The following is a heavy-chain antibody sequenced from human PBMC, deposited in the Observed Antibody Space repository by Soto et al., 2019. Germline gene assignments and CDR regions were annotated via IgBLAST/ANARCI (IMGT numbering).Heavy chain of an antibody. D-gene: IGHD3-10*01. Sequence: QVRLVQSGAEVKKPGASVKVSCKASGSTFPRSDITWVRQAPGQGLEWMGWMTPNSGNTGYAQKFQGRVTMTRNTSISTAYMELSSLRSEDTAVYYCASPSLLADYYYYGMDVWGQGTTVTVSS. CDR2: MTPNSGNT. CDR3: ASPSLLADYYYYGMDV. V-gene: IGHV1-8*01. J-gene: IGHJ6*02. CDR1: GSTFPRSD.